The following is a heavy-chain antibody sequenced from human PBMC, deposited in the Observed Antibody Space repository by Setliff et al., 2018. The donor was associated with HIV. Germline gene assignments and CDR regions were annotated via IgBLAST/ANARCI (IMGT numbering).Heavy chain of an antibody. V-gene: IGHV1-3*01. CDR1: GYTFTSYA. J-gene: IGHJ6*02. CDR3: ARLNRWSIAVAGTHLYYYGMDV. CDR2: INAGNGNT. D-gene: IGHD6-19*01. Sequence: VASVKVSCKASGYTFTSYAMHWVRQAPGQRLEWMGWINAGNGNTKYSQKFQGRVTITRDTSASTAYMELSSLRSEDTAVYYCARLNRWSIAVAGTHLYYYGMDVWGQGTTVTVSS.